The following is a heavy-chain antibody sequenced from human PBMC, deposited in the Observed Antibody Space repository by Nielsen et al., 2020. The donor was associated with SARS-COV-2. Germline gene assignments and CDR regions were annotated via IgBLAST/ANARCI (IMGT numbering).Heavy chain of an antibody. CDR2: ISSSSSYT. J-gene: IGHJ4*02. D-gene: IGHD3-3*01. Sequence: WIRQPPGKGLEWVSYISSSSSYTNYADSVKGRFTISRDNAKNSLYLQMNSLRAEDTAVYYCARVDYDFWSGYNFDYWGQGTLVTVSS. CDR3: ARVDYDFWSGYNFDY. V-gene: IGHV3-11*03.